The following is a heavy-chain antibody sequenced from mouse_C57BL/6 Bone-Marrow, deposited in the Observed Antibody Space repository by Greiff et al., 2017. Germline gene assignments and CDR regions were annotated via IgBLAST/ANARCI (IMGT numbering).Heavy chain of an antibody. V-gene: IGHV1-81*01. J-gene: IGHJ3*01. CDR2: IYPRSGNT. CDR1: GYTFTSYG. CDR3: ARETAQARAWFAD. D-gene: IGHD3-2*02. Sequence: VQLQQSGAELARPGASVKLSCKASGYTFTSYGISWVKQRTGQGLEWIGEIYPRSGNTYYNEKFKGKATLTADKSSSTAYMELRSLTSEDSAVYFCARETAQARAWFADWGQGTLVTVSA.